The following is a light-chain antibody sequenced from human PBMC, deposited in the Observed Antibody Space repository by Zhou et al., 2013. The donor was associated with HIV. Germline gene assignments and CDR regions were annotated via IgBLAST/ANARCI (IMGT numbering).Light chain of an antibody. J-gene: IGKJ5*01. Sequence: DIQMTQSPSSLSASVGDRVTITCQASQDISNYLNWYQQTPGKAPKLLIYDASNLETGVPSRFSGSGSGTNFTFTISSLQPEDIATYYCQQYDDVPPITFGQGTRLDIK. CDR1: QDISNY. V-gene: IGKV1-33*01. CDR2: DAS. CDR3: QQYDDVPPIT.